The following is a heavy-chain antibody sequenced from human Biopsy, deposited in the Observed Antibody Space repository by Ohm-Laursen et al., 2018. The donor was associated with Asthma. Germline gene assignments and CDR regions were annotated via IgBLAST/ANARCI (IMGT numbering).Heavy chain of an antibody. J-gene: IGHJ6*02. CDR2: IMTVFGTT. V-gene: IGHV1-69*13. CDR3: ARCQVGYSSGWSLLLKKIYYSGMDV. CDR1: GDTFRTSA. D-gene: IGHD6-19*01. Sequence: SVKVSYKTSGDTFRTSAFSWVRQAPGQGLEWLGGIMTVFGTTNYAQKFQGRVTITADESTSTAYMEVTSLRSEDTAIYYCARCQVGYSSGWSLLLKKIYYSGMDVWGQGTAVTVSS.